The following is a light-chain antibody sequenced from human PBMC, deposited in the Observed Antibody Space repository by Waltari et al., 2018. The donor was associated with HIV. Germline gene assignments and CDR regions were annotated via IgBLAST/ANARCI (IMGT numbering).Light chain of an antibody. J-gene: IGKJ4*01. Sequence: DIQMTQSPSSLSASVGDRVTITCKASQDISDFLNWYQQKPGKSPKLLIYDASNLETGVPSTFSGSGSGTDFTFTISSLQPEDIATYYCQQYDNLPLTFGGGTKVEIK. V-gene: IGKV1-33*01. CDR2: DAS. CDR1: QDISDF. CDR3: QQYDNLPLT.